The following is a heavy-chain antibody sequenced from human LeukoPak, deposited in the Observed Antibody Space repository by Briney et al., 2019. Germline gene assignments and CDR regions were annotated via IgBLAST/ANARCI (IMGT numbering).Heavy chain of an antibody. CDR2: MNPYTGDR. CDR3: ARTTSFTASGYDC. CDR1: GYSFTTYH. Sequence: GASVKVSCTTSGYSFTTYHINWVRQASGQGLEWLGWMNPYTGDRGYAQRFQGRLSITSDTSISTAYMELGSLKSDDTAVYFCARTTSFTASGYDCWGQGTLVTVSS. J-gene: IGHJ4*02. V-gene: IGHV1-8*03. D-gene: IGHD6-25*01.